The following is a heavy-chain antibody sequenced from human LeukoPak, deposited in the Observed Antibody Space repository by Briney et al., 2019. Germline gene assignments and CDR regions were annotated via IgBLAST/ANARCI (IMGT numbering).Heavy chain of an antibody. Sequence: GGPRGFSGEAPELTFGNAGLTGFGKAPGKKRKGLARIFSKSDGEKKEYSVPVQGRFTISRDDSKNMLYLQMDSLKTEDTALYYCTTGRDYYDSSDFDDWGQGTLVTVAS. CDR1: ELTFGNAG. CDR3: TTGRDYYDSSDFDD. D-gene: IGHD3-22*01. V-gene: IGHV3-15*01. J-gene: IGHJ4*02. CDR2: IFSKSDGEKK.